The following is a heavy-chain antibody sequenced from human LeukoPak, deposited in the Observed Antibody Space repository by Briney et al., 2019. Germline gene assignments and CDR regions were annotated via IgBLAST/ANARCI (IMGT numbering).Heavy chain of an antibody. CDR3: ARGSTAAAGFDAFDI. CDR1: GFTFSSYW. J-gene: IGHJ3*02. CDR2: IKQDGSEK. V-gene: IGHV3-7*01. Sequence: GGSLRLSCAASGFTFSSYWMSWVRQAPGKGLEWVANIKQDGSEKYYVDSVKGRFTISRDNAKNSLYLQMNSLRAEDTAVYYCARGSTAAAGFDAFDIWGQGTMVTVSS. D-gene: IGHD6-13*01.